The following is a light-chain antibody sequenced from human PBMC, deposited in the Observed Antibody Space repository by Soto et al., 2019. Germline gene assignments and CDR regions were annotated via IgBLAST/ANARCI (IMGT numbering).Light chain of an antibody. CDR1: QPLNNN. CDR2: RAS. J-gene: IGKJ1*01. V-gene: IGKV3D-15*02. Sequence: EIVMTQSPATLSVSPGDRATLSCRAGQPLNNNVAWYQHKPGQAPRLLIFRASNKATGIPDRFSGSGSGTEFILTISGLEPEDSGIYHCHQHGGSPETFGQGTKV. CDR3: HQHGGSPET.